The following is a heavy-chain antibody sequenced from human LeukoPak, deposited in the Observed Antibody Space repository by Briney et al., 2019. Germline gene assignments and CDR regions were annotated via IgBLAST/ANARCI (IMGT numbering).Heavy chain of an antibody. CDR1: GGSISSNSYY. CDR2: IYYSGST. CDR3: ARGGGSSGYYLDY. J-gene: IGHJ4*02. Sequence: PSETLSLTCAVSGGSISSNSYYWGWIRQPPGKGLEWIGSIYYSGSTYYNPSLKSRVTISVDTSKNQFSLKLSSVTAADTAVYYCARGGGSSGYYLDYWGQGALVTVSS. D-gene: IGHD3-22*01. V-gene: IGHV4-39*07.